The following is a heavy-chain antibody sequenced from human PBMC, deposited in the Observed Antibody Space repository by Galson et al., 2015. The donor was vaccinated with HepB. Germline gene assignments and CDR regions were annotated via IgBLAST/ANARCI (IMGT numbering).Heavy chain of an antibody. V-gene: IGHV3-23*01. CDR2: VSAGGSNT. CDR1: GFTFNNYA. J-gene: IGHJ4*02. Sequence: SLRLSCAASGFTFNNYAMTWVRQPSGKGLEWVSVVSAGGSNTNYADSVKGRFTISRDNSNNMLYLQMNSLRAGDTAIYYCAKDIRGGMGAPRLDYWGQGTLVTVSS. CDR3: AKDIRGGMGAPRLDY. D-gene: IGHD1-26*01.